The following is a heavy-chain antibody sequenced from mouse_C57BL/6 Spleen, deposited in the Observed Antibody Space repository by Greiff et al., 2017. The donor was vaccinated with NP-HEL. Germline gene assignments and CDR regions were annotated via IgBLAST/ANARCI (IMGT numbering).Heavy chain of an antibody. CDR1: GFNIKDYY. D-gene: IGHD2-4*01. Sequence: EVQLQQSGAELVRPGASVKLSCTASGFNIKDYYMHWVKQRPEQGLEWIGRIDPEDGDTEYAPKFQGKATMTADTSSNTAYLQLSSLTSEDTAVYYCTTWPYYDYDGYAMDYWGQGTSVTVSS. J-gene: IGHJ4*01. V-gene: IGHV14-1*01. CDR3: TTWPYYDYDGYAMDY. CDR2: IDPEDGDT.